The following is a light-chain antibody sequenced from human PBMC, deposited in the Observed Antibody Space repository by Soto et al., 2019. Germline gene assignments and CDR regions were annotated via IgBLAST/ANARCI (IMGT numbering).Light chain of an antibody. CDR1: QSVSSN. V-gene: IGKV3-15*01. Sequence: EIVMTQSPATLSVSPGERATLSCRASQSVSSNLAWYQQKPGQAPRLLIYGASALPRGVPSRFSGSGSGTKFTLTIASLQPDDFATYYCQQYETFSGTFGPGTKVDIK. CDR3: QQYETFSGT. CDR2: GAS. J-gene: IGKJ1*01.